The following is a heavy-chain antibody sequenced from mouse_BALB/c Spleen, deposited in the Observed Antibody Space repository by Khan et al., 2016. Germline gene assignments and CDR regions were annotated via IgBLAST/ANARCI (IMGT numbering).Heavy chain of an antibody. CDR3: VVGTRYWYFDV. V-gene: IGHV10-1*02. CDR1: GFTFNTYA. D-gene: IGHD1-3*01. CDR2: IRSKSNNYAT. J-gene: IGHJ1*01. Sequence: EVQLVESGGGLVQPKGSLKLSCAASGFTFNTYAMNWVRQAPGKGLEWVARIRSKSNNYATYYADSVKDRFTISRDDSQSMLYLQMNNLKTEDTAMSYCVVGTRYWYFDVWGAGTTVTVSS.